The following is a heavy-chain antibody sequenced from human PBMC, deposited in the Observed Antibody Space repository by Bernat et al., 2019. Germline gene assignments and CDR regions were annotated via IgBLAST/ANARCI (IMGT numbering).Heavy chain of an antibody. J-gene: IGHJ6*03. D-gene: IGHD6-13*01. CDR2: IYSGSVT. V-gene: IGHV3-53*05. CDR1: GFIVSSNY. CDR3: ANHSSTWSFYYSYYMDV. Sequence: EVQLVETGGGLIQPGGSLRLSCAASGFIVSSNYMTWVRQAPGKGLEWVSVIYSGSVTYYADSVKGRFTISRDSSMNTLYLQMNSLRDEDTAVYYCANHSSTWSFYYSYYMDVWGKGTTVTVS.